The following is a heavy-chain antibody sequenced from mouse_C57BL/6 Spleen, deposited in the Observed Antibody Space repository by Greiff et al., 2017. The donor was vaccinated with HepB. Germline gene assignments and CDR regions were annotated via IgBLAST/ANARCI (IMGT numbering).Heavy chain of an antibody. CDR2: INSDGGST. Sequence: EVKLMESGGGLVQPGESLKLSCESNEYEFPSHDMSWVRKTPEKRLELVAAINSDGGSTYYPDTMERRFIISRDNTKKTLYLQMSSLRSEDTALYYCARQALGWLLGYFDYWGQGTTLTVSS. D-gene: IGHD2-3*01. J-gene: IGHJ2*01. CDR1: EYEFPSHD. CDR3: ARQALGWLLGYFDY. V-gene: IGHV5-2*01.